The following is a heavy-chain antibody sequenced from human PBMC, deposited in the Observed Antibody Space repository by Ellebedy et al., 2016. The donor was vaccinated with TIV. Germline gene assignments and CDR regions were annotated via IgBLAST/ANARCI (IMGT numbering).Heavy chain of an antibody. CDR1: GYTFTSYY. J-gene: IGHJ4*02. CDR2: INPSGGST. CDR3: ARNIPEQQLMGGFDY. V-gene: IGHV1-46*04. Sequence: ASVKVSCKASGYTFTSYYMHWVRQAPGQGLEWMGIINPSGGSTSYAQKLQGRVTMTRDTSTSTVYMELSSLRSEDTAVYYCARNIPEQQLMGGFDYWGQGTLVTVSS. D-gene: IGHD6-13*01.